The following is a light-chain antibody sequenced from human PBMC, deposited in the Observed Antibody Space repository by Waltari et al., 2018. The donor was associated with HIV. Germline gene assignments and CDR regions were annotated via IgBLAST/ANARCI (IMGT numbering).Light chain of an antibody. CDR3: QQYDDGPRGIT. CDR1: QSISAK. Sequence: EIVMTQSPPTLSVSPGQRVTLSCRASQSISAKVAWYKQRPGQAPRLLIYEAATRPTGIPARFSGSGSGTEFTLTISSLQSEDFATYFCQQYDDGPRGITFGQGTMLEIK. V-gene: IGKV3-15*01. J-gene: IGKJ2*01. CDR2: EAA.